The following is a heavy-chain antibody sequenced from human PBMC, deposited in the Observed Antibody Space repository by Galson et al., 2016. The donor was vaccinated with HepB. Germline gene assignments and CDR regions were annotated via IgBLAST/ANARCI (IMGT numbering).Heavy chain of an antibody. Sequence: SLRLSCAASGFSFSNYVIHWVRQAPGKGLEWAALISYDESSDYADSVKGRFTISRDNAKNTVYLQMNSLRVEDTAVYYCVRDRLCSTTRCSYNYYYFGMDVWGQGTAVTVSS. CDR3: VRDRLCSTTRCSYNYYYFGMDV. D-gene: IGHD2-2*01. J-gene: IGHJ6*02. V-gene: IGHV3-30-3*01. CDR1: GFSFSNYV. CDR2: ISYDESS.